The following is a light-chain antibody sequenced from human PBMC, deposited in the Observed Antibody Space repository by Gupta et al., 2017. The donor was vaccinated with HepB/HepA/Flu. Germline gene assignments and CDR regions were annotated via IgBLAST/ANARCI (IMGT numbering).Light chain of an antibody. CDR3: QQYGSSLMFT. CDR1: QSVSSSY. J-gene: IGKJ3*01. CDR2: GAS. Sequence: EIVLTQSPGTLSLSPGERATLSCRASQSVSSSYLAWYQQKPGQAPRLLIYGASSRATGIPDRFSGSGSGTDFTLTISRLEPEDFAVYYCQQYGSSLMFTFGPGTKVISN. V-gene: IGKV3-20*01.